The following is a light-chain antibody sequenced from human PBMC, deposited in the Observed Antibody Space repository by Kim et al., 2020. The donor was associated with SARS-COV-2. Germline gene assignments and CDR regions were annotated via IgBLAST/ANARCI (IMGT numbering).Light chain of an antibody. CDR1: QSVSTN. CDR2: HAS. J-gene: IGKJ4*01. V-gene: IGKV3-15*01. CDR3: QQYNDWPPLT. Sequence: EIVMTQSPATLSVSPGERATLSCRASQSVSTNLAWYQQKPGQAPRLLIYHASTRASGTPARFSGSGSGTEFTLTISSLQSEDFAVYYCQQYNDWPPLTFGGGTKVDIK.